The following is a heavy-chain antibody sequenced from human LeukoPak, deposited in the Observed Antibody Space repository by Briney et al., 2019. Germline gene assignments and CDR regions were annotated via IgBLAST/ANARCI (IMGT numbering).Heavy chain of an antibody. Sequence: ASVKVSCKASGYTFTNYDVNWVRQATGQGLEWMGWMNPKSNNRGYAQKSQGRVTMTRNTSINTAYMELSSLRSEDTAVYYCARSSRYYDILTGPTLDYWGQGTLVTVSS. V-gene: IGHV1-8*02. CDR1: GYTFTNYD. CDR3: ARSSRYYDILTGPTLDY. CDR2: MNPKSNNR. J-gene: IGHJ4*02. D-gene: IGHD3-9*01.